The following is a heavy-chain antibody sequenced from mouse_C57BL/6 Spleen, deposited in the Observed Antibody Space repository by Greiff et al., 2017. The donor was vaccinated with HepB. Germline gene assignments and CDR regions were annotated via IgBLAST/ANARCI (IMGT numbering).Heavy chain of an antibody. J-gene: IGHJ2*01. CDR2: IYPGSGNT. CDR3: ARPYYDYDYFDY. V-gene: IGHV1-76*01. CDR1: GYTFTDYY. D-gene: IGHD2-4*01. Sequence: QVTLKVSGAELVRPGASVKLSCKASGYTFTDYYINWVKQRPGQGLEWIARIYPGSGNTYYNEKFKGKATLTAEKSSSTAYMQLSSLTSEDSAVYFCARPYYDYDYFDYWGQGTTLTVSS.